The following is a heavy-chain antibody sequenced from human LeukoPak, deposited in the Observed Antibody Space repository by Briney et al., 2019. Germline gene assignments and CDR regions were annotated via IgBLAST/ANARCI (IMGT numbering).Heavy chain of an antibody. J-gene: IGHJ6*02. CDR3: ARPRGLYYYYGMDV. Sequence: PGGSLRLSCAASGFTFSSYSMNWVRQAPGKGLEWVSSISSGSSNYVYYADSLKGRFTISRDNAKKPLYLQMSSLRAEDTAVYYCARPRGLYYYYGMDVWGQGTTVTVSS. CDR2: ISSGSSNYV. CDR1: GFTFSSYS. D-gene: IGHD5/OR15-5a*01. V-gene: IGHV3-21*01.